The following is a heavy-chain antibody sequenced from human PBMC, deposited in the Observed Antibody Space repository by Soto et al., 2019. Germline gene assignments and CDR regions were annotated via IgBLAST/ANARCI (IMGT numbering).Heavy chain of an antibody. J-gene: IGHJ6*02. CDR2: INHSGST. CDR1: GGSFSGYY. V-gene: IGHV4-34*01. D-gene: IGHD3-10*01. Sequence: PSETLSLTCAVYGGSFSGYYWSWIRQPPGKGLEWIGEINHSGSTNYNPSLKSRVTISVDTSKNQFSLKLTSVTAADTAVYYCTTQGFGGLHGLVDGWGQGTTVTVSS. CDR3: TTQGFGGLHGLVDG.